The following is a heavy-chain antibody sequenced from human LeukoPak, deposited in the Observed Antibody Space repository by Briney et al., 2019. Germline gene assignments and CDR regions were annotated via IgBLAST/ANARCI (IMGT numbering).Heavy chain of an antibody. J-gene: IGHJ5*02. CDR2: ISSSSSYI. CDR1: GFTFRSYS. CDR3: ARSGWRYCSSTRCYSWFDP. Sequence: KPGGSLRLSCAASGFTFRSYSMNWVRQAPGKGLEWVSSISSSSSYIYYADSVKGRFTISRDNAKNSLYLQMNSLRAEDTAVYYCARSGWRYCSSTRCYSWFDPWGQGTLVTVSS. V-gene: IGHV3-21*01. D-gene: IGHD2-2*02.